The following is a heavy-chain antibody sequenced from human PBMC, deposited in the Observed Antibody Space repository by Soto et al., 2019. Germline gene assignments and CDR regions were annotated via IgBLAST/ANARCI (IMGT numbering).Heavy chain of an antibody. CDR3: AREGIAARPLDAFDI. J-gene: IGHJ3*02. D-gene: IGHD6-6*01. CDR1: GFTFSSYE. V-gene: IGHV3-48*03. CDR2: ISSSGSTI. Sequence: GGSLRLSCAASGFTFSSYEMNWVRQAPGKGLEWVSYISSSGSTIYYADPVKGRFTISRDNAKNSLYLQMNSLRAEDTAVYYCAREGIAARPLDAFDIWGQGTMVTVSS.